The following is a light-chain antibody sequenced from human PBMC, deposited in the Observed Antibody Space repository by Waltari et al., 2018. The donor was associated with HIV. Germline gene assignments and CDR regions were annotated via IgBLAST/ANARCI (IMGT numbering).Light chain of an antibody. CDR2: DNT. CDR3: QSYDSSLSGYV. V-gene: IGLV1-40*01. CDR1: SSNIGAGYD. J-gene: IGLJ1*01. Sequence: QSVLTQQPSVSGAPGQRVTISCTGSSSNIGAGYDVHWYQQLPGTAPKLLIYDNTNRPSGVPDRISGSKSGTSASLAITGLQAEYEADYYCQSYDSSLSGYVFGTGTKVTVL.